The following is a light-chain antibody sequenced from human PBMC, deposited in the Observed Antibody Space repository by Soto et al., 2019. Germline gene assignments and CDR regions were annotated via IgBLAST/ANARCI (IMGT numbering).Light chain of an antibody. CDR2: KAS. Sequence: DIQMTQSPSTLSGSVGERVTITRRATQTISSWLAWYQEKPGKDPKLLIYKASTLKSGVPSRFSCIGSGTEFNLTISRLQTDDFATYECQHYNSYSEAFCPWTKVDTK. CDR1: QTISSW. J-gene: IGKJ1*01. V-gene: IGKV1-5*03. CDR3: QHYNSYSEA.